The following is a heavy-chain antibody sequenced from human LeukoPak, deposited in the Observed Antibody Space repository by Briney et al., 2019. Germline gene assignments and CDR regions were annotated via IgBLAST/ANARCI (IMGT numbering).Heavy chain of an antibody. Sequence: GGSLRLSCAASGFTFSSYSMNWVRQAPGKGLEWVSHISSSGSTIWYADSVKGRFTISRDNAKNSLYLQMNRLRAEDKAVYYCARVELAPYYYYMDVWGKGTTVTVSS. CDR2: ISSSGSTI. CDR3: ARVELAPYYYYMDV. CDR1: GFTFSSYS. D-gene: IGHD1-7*01. J-gene: IGHJ6*03. V-gene: IGHV3-48*04.